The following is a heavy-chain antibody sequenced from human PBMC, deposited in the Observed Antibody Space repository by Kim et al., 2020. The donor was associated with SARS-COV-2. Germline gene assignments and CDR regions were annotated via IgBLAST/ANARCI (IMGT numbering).Heavy chain of an antibody. D-gene: IGHD2-2*01. CDR1: GFTFSSYG. V-gene: IGHV3-30*18. CDR3: AKLPSSTSCSPDWCMDV. CDR2: ISYDGSNK. J-gene: IGHJ6*02. Sequence: GGSLRLSCAASGFTFSSYGMHWVRQAPGKGLEWVAVISYDGSNKYYADSVKGRFTISRDNSKNTLYLQMNSLRAEDTAVYYCAKLPSSTSCSPDWCMDVWGQGTTVTVSS.